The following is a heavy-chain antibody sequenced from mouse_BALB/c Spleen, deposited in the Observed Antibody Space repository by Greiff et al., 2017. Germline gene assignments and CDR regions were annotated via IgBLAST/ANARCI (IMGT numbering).Heavy chain of an antibody. CDR2: INPYNGDT. J-gene: IGHJ2*01. CDR3: GRIDYYGSSYSYYFDY. D-gene: IGHD1-1*01. V-gene: IGHV1-37*01. Sequence: VQLQQSGPELVKPGASVKISCKASGYSFTGYFMNWVKQSHGKSLEWIGRINPYNGDTFYNQKFKGKATLTVDKSSSTAHMELLSLTSEDSAVYYCGRIDYYGSSYSYYFDYWGQGTTLTVSS. CDR1: GYSFTGYF.